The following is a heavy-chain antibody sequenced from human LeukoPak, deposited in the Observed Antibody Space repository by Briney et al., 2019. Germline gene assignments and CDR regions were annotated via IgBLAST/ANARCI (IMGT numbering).Heavy chain of an antibody. Sequence: PSETLSLTCSVSGGSIRSSDDYWGFVRQTPGKGLEWMGSIYYTGSSHYNPSLKSRATISVDTSKNQFSLKLTSVTAADTAVYYCTRAASSGPLFTYHMDVWGKGTTVTVSS. D-gene: IGHD3-22*01. J-gene: IGHJ6*03. CDR2: IYYTGSS. V-gene: IGHV4-39*07. CDR3: TRAASSGPLFTYHMDV. CDR1: GGSIRSSDDY.